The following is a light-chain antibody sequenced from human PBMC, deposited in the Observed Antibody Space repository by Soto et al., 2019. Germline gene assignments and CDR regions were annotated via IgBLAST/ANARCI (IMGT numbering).Light chain of an antibody. CDR3: FSYTASDMWV. CDR1: NSDVGAYTF. Sequence: QSVLTQPRSVSGSPGQSVTISCTGTNSDVGAYTFVSWYQQLPGKAPKLIISAVSYRPSGVPDRFSGSESGNTASLTISGLQAEDEADYYCFSYTASDMWVFGGGTKVTVL. J-gene: IGLJ3*02. V-gene: IGLV2-11*01. CDR2: AVS.